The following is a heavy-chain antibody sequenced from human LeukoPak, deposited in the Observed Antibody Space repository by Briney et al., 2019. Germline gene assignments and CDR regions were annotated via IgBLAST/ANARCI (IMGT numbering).Heavy chain of an antibody. Sequence: PGGSLRLSCAASGFTFSSYSMNWVRQAPGKGLEWVSYISSSGSTIYYADSVKGRFTISRDNAKNSLYLQMNSLRAEDTAVYYCARDGDYDFWSGYYSPTHWFDPWGQGTLVTVSS. D-gene: IGHD3-3*01. J-gene: IGHJ5*02. CDR2: ISSSGSTI. CDR1: GFTFSSYS. CDR3: ARDGDYDFWSGYYSPTHWFDP. V-gene: IGHV3-48*04.